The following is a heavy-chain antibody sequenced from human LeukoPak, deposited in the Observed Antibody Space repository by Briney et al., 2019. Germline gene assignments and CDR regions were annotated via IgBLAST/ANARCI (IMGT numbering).Heavy chain of an antibody. J-gene: IGHJ5*02. CDR3: ASSGVVINNWFDP. CDR2: ISPISGGR. V-gene: IGHV1-2*02. CDR1: RHTFIGQE. D-gene: IGHD3-3*01. Sequence: GDSLKVSCKASRHTFIGQEMQWVRQAPGQGQEWRGWISPISGGRNYAQKFQGRVTMTRDTSISTAYMELSRLRSDDTAVYSCASSGVVINNWFDPWGQGTLVTVSS.